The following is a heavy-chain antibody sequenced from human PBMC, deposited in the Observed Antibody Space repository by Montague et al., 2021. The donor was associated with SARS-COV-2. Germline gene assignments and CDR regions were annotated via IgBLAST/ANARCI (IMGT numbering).Heavy chain of an antibody. CDR1: GGSFSGYY. CDR2: INHSGST. V-gene: IGHV4-34*01. CDR3: AGGPAATYYYGMDV. D-gene: IGHD2-15*01. J-gene: IGHJ6*02. Sequence: SETLSLTCAVYGGSFSGYYWSWIRQPPGKGLEWIGEINHSGSTNYNPSLKSRVTISVDTSKNQFSLKLSSVTAADTAVYYCAGGPAATYYYGMDVWGQGTTVTVSS.